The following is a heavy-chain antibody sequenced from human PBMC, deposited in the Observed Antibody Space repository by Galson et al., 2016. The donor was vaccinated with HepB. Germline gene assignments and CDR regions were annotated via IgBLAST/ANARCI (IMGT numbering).Heavy chain of an antibody. CDR1: EYSFTDYY. CDR2: INPNSGVT. Sequence: SVKVSCKASEYSFTDYYIHWLRQAPGQGLEWMGWINPNSGVTHYAQKFQGRVTLTRDTSVSTAYMEVTSLKSDDTAFYYCAKVAASPGFYYQGRFDYWGQGTLITVSS. J-gene: IGHJ4*02. CDR3: AKVAASPGFYYQGRFDY. V-gene: IGHV1-2*02. D-gene: IGHD3-22*01.